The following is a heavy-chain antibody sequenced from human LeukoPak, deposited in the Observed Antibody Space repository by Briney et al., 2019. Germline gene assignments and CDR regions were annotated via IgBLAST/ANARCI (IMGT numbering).Heavy chain of an antibody. CDR2: IYTSGST. V-gene: IGHV4-4*07. D-gene: IGHD1-1*01. J-gene: IGHJ4*02. CDR3: AREPLKVQLEGGGFDY. CDR1: GGSISSYY. Sequence: SETLSLTCTVSGGSISSYYWSWIRQPAGKGLEWIGRIYTSGSTNYNPSLKSRVTMSVDTSKNQFSLKLSSVTAADTAVYYCAREPLKVQLEGGGFDYWGQGTLVTVSS.